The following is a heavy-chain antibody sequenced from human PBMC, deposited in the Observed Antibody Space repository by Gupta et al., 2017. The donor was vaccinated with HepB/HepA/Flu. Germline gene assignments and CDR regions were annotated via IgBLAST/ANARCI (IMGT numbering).Heavy chain of an antibody. CDR1: GFTFSSYA. V-gene: IGHV3-64*01. J-gene: IGHJ5*02. CDR2: ISSNGGST. CDR3: ARGVGQWLVPDNWFDP. Sequence: EVQLVESGGGLVQPGGSLRLSCAASGFTFSSYAMHWVRQAPGKGLEYVSAISSNGGSTYYANSVKGRFTISRDNSKNTLYLQMGSLRAEDMAVYYCARGVGQWLVPDNWFDPWGQGTLVTVSS. D-gene: IGHD6-19*01.